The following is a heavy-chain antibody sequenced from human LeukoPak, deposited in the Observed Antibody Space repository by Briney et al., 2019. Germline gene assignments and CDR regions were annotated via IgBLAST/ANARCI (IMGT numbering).Heavy chain of an antibody. CDR3: ARDDYNWFDP. J-gene: IGHJ5*02. CDR1: GGSIKNYY. Sequence: PSETLSLTCTVSGGSIKNYYWSWIRQPPGKGLEWIGYTYYSGSTNYNPSLKSRVTISIDTSKNQSSLKLTSVTAADTAVYYCARDDYNWFDPWGQGTLVTVSS. V-gene: IGHV4-59*01. CDR2: TYYSGST.